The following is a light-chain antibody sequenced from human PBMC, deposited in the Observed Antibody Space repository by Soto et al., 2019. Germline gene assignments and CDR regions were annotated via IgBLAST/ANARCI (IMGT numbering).Light chain of an antibody. CDR3: CSYAGTYTRV. CDR1: SSDVDNYNN. J-gene: IGLJ1*01. CDR2: DVN. V-gene: IGLV2-11*01. Sequence: QSALTQPRSVSGSPGQSVTISCTRTSSDVDNYNNVSWYQQHPGKAPKLLIYDVNKRPSGVPYRFSGSKSGNTASPTISGLQAGDEADYYCCSYAGTYTRVFGTGTKLTVL.